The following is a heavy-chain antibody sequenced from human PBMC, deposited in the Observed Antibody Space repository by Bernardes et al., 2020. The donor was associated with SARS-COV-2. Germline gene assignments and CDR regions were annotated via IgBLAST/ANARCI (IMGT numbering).Heavy chain of an antibody. CDR2: ESGSGRSR. D-gene: IGHD3-22*01. CDR3: AKRASGNYPFDY. J-gene: IGHJ4*02. CDR1: GFSFDMCA. V-gene: IGHV3-23*01. Sequence: GESLKISCAASGFSFDMCAMAWVRQAPGKGLEWVSGESGSGRSRYYADSVKGRFTISRDNSKNTVYLQMNSLRAEDTAVYFCAKRASGNYPFDYWGQGALVTVSS.